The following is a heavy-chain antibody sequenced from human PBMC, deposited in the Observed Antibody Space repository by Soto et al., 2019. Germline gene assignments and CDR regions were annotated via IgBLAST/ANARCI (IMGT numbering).Heavy chain of an antibody. Sequence: SETLSLTFTVSGGSINNYYWSWIRQPPGKGLEWIAYIHYSGSTKYNPSLQARGTISVDTSKNQLSLKLNSVTAEDTAIYFCARQTPGTYGGYLVSWGQGTLVTVSS. V-gene: IGHV4-59*01. CDR3: ARQTPGTYGGYLVS. D-gene: IGHD4-17*01. CDR1: GGSINNYY. J-gene: IGHJ4*02. CDR2: IHYSGST.